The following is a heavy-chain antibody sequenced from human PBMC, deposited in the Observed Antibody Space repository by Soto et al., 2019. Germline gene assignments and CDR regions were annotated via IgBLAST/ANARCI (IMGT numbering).Heavy chain of an antibody. CDR1: GDSVSINSAT. CDR2: TYYRSKWSN. Sequence: SQTLSLTCAISGDSVSINSATWDWIRQSPSRGLEWLGRTYYRSKWSNDYAVSVKSRITITPDTSKNQFSLQLSSVTPEDTAVYYCAKLTGSGGKWGQGTLVTVSS. V-gene: IGHV6-1*01. J-gene: IGHJ4*02. D-gene: IGHD3-9*01. CDR3: AKLTGSGGK.